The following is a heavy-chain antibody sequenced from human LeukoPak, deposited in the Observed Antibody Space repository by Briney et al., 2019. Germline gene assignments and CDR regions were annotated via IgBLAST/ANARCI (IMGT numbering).Heavy chain of an antibody. J-gene: IGHJ5*02. CDR2: IGGSIGST. CDR3: AKVVVYWFDP. V-gene: IGHV3-23*01. Sequence: GGSLRLSCAASRFSFSNYAMSWVRQGPGKGLEWVSAIGGSIGSTFYTDSVKGRFTISRDNAKNSLYLQMNSLRAEDTAVYYCAKVVVYWFDPWGQGTLVTVSS. CDR1: RFSFSNYA. D-gene: IGHD2-21*01.